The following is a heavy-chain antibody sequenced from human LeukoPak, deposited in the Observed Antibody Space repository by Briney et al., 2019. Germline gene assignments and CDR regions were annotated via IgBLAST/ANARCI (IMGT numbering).Heavy chain of an antibody. Sequence: PGRSLRLSCAASGFTFSSYGMHWVRQAPGKGLEWVAVISYDGSNKYYADSVKGRFTISRDNSKNTLYLQMYSLRAEDTAVYYCAKDRTYYYDSSGYSPDYGMDVWGQGTTVTVSS. D-gene: IGHD3-22*01. CDR2: ISYDGSNK. J-gene: IGHJ6*02. V-gene: IGHV3-30*18. CDR3: AKDRTYYYDSSGYSPDYGMDV. CDR1: GFTFSSYG.